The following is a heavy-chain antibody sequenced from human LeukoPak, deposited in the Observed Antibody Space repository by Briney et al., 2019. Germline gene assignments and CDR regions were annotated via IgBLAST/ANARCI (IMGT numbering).Heavy chain of an antibody. V-gene: IGHV3-21*01. CDR3: ARPNSGSYVGYFDY. CDR2: ISSSSSYI. D-gene: IGHD1-26*01. CDR1: GFTFSSYS. Sequence: GGSLRLSCAASGFTFSSYSMNWVRQAPGKGLEWVSSISSSSSYIYYADSVKGRFTISRDNAKNSLYLQMNSLRAEDTAVNYCARPNSGSYVGYFDYWGQGTLVTVSS. J-gene: IGHJ4*02.